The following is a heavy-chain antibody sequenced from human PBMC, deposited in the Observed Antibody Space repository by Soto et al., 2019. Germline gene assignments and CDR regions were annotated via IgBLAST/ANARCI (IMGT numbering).Heavy chain of an antibody. D-gene: IGHD3-22*01. J-gene: IGHJ4*02. V-gene: IGHV3-30-3*01. CDR1: GFTFSSYA. Sequence: GGSLRLSCAASGFTFSSYAMHWVRQAPGKGLEWVAVISYDGSNKYYADSVKGRFTISRDNSKNTLYLQMNSLRAEDTAVYYCARVDLYYDSSGSFDYWGQGTLVTVSS. CDR2: ISYDGSNK. CDR3: ARVDLYYDSSGSFDY.